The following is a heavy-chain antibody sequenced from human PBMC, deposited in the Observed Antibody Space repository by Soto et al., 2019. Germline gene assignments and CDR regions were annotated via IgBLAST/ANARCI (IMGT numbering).Heavy chain of an antibody. Sequence: QVQLVESGGGVVQPGRSLRLSCAASGFTFSSYGMHWVRQAPGKGLEWVAVISYDGSNKYYADSVKGRFTISRDNSKNTLYLQMNSLRAEDTAVYYCAKDRVGYSGYDQNYYFDYWGQGTLVTVSS. J-gene: IGHJ4*02. CDR1: GFTFSSYG. D-gene: IGHD5-12*01. CDR3: AKDRVGYSGYDQNYYFDY. CDR2: ISYDGSNK. V-gene: IGHV3-30*18.